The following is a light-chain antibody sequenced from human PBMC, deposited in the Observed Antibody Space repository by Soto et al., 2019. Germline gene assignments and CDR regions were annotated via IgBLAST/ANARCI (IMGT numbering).Light chain of an antibody. Sequence: EIVLTQSPATLSLSPGERATLSCRASQSVSNSLVWFQQKPGQAPRLLNYDASNRATDIPARFSGSGSGTDFTLTISSLEPEDLAVYYCQQRRNWPRTFGQGTKLEIK. V-gene: IGKV3-11*01. CDR2: DAS. CDR1: QSVSNS. CDR3: QQRRNWPRT. J-gene: IGKJ2*01.